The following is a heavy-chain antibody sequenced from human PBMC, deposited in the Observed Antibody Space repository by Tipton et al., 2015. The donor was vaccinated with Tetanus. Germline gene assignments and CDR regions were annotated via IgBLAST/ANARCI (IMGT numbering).Heavy chain of an antibody. V-gene: IGHV4-61*08. D-gene: IGHD6-19*01. CDR3: ASLPKHWLAPRGAP. Sequence: TLSLTSTVSRGSVRGGDFQWSWIRQAPGKGLEWLAYISSSGSSNSNYFLKSRITMSRDTSKNQFSLNLTSVTAAGTAVYYCASLPKHWLAPRGAPWGQGTLVTVSS. CDR2: ISSSGSS. CDR1: RGSVRGGDFQ. J-gene: IGHJ5*02.